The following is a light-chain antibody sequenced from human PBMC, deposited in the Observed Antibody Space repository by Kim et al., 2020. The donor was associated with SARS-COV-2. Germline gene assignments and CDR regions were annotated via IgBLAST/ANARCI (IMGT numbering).Light chain of an antibody. CDR3: QQYNNWPPYI. CDR1: QNMSDN. V-gene: IGKV3-15*01. Sequence: SPGERVTVSCRASQNMSDNLAWYQQRPGQAPRLRIYGGSIRATGVPARVSGSGSGTDFTLSISGLQSEDFAVYYCQQYNNWPPYIFGQGTKLEI. CDR2: GGS. J-gene: IGKJ2*01.